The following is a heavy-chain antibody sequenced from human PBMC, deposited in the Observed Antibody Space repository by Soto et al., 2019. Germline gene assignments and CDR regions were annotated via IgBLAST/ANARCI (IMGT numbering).Heavy chain of an antibody. CDR1: GFTFSSYW. CDR3: ARDVGYFDWLLWEDYYYYYMDV. Sequence: GGSLRLSCAASGFTFSSYWMSWVRQAPGKGLEWVANIKQDGSEKYYVDSVKGRFTISRDNAKNSLYLQMNSLRAEDTAVYYCARDVGYFDWLLWEDYYYYYMDVWGKGTTVTVSS. J-gene: IGHJ6*03. D-gene: IGHD3-9*01. V-gene: IGHV3-7*01. CDR2: IKQDGSEK.